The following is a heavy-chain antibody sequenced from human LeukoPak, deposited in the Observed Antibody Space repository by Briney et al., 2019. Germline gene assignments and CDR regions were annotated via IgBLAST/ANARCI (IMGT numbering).Heavy chain of an antibody. Sequence: PSETLSLTCTVSVCSISRGGYSWIGTRDPPGRAVVWFGDNYFRGSTFYNPSLKRRVTISADTPENQFSLRLSSVTPADTAVVYCAREGAYSSSSLFFQFNWFDPWGQGTLVTVSS. V-gene: IGHV4-31*03. CDR1: VCSISRGGYS. D-gene: IGHD6-6*01. CDR3: AREGAYSSSSLFFQFNWFDP. J-gene: IGHJ5*02. CDR2: NYFRGST.